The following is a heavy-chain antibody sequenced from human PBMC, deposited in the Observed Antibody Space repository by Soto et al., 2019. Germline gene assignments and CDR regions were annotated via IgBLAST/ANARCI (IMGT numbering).Heavy chain of an antibody. Sequence: GASVNVSCKSSGYTLTGYYMHWGREGPGQGLEWMGWINPNSGGTNYAQKFQGRVTMTRDTSISTAYMELSRLRSDDTAVYYCARGLKLSSWFHEDWFDPWGQGTLVTVSS. CDR2: INPNSGGT. J-gene: IGHJ5*02. CDR1: GYTLTGYY. V-gene: IGHV1-2*02. D-gene: IGHD6-13*01. CDR3: ARGLKLSSWFHEDWFDP.